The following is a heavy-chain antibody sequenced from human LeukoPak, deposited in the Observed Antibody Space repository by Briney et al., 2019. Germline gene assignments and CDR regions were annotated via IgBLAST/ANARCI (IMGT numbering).Heavy chain of an antibody. CDR3: AACPTVGLRFLVY. Sequence: GGSLRLSCAASGFTFSSYSMNWVRQAPGKGLEWVSSISSSSSYIYYADSVKGRFTISRDNAKNSLYLQMNSLRAEDTAVYYCAACPTVGLRFLVYWGQGTLLTVSS. V-gene: IGHV3-21*01. CDR2: ISSSSSYI. D-gene: IGHD3-3*01. J-gene: IGHJ4*02. CDR1: GFTFSSYS.